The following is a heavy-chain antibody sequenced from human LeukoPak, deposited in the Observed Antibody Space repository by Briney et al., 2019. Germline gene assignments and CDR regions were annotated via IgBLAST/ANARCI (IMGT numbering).Heavy chain of an antibody. Sequence: ESGPTLVKPTQILTLTCTFSGFSLSTTGVGVGWIRQSPGKALEWLAVNYWNDDKSYSPSLKSRLTITKDTSKNQVVLIMTNMDPVDTATYYCAHKGRGSGSYNMWGQGTLVTVSS. D-gene: IGHD3-10*01. CDR2: NYWNDDK. V-gene: IGHV2-5*01. CDR3: AHKGRGSGSYNM. CDR1: GFSLSTTGVG. J-gene: IGHJ4*02.